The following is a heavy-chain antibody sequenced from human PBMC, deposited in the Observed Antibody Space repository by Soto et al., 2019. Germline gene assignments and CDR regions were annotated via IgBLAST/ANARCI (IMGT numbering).Heavy chain of an antibody. CDR1: GFSLSTRGVS. CDR3: AHRLGEFGSRLAFDY. Sequence: QITLKESGPTLVKPTQTLALTCTFSGFSLSTRGVSVGWIRQPPGKALEWLALIYWDDDKRYSPSLQSRLTITKDTSKNQVVLTMTNMDPVDTATYYCAHRLGEFGSRLAFDYWGQGTLVTVSS. CDR2: IYWDDDK. D-gene: IGHD3-10*01. J-gene: IGHJ4*02. V-gene: IGHV2-5*02.